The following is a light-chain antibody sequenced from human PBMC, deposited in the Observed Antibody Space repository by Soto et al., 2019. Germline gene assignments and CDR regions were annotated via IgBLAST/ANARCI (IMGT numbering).Light chain of an antibody. V-gene: IGKV3-11*01. Sequence: EIVLTQSPATLSLSPGNRATLSCRASQSVSSYLAWYQQKPGQAPRLLIYDASNRATGIPARFSGSGSGTDFTLTITSLEPEEFAVCYSQQRSNWPSTFGGGTKVKVK. J-gene: IGKJ4*01. CDR2: DAS. CDR3: QQRSNWPST. CDR1: QSVSSY.